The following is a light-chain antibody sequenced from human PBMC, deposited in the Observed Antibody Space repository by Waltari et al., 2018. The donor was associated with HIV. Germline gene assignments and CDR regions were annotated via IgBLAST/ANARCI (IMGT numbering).Light chain of an antibody. Sequence: QAVVTQEPSLTVSPGGTVTLTCGPSPGAVTSGHYPYWFQQKPGQAPRTLIYDTNTKHSWTPARFSGSLLGGKAALTLSGAQPEDEAEYYCLLSYSGTRVFGGGTKLTVL. CDR3: LLSYSGTRV. CDR1: PGAVTSGHY. CDR2: DTN. V-gene: IGLV7-46*01. J-gene: IGLJ3*02.